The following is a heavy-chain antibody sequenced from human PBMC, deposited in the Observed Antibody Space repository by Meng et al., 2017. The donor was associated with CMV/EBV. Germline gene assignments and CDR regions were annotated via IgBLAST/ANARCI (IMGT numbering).Heavy chain of an antibody. V-gene: IGHV4-61*08. Sequence: SETLSLTCTVSGGSVSSGGYYWSWIRQPPGKGLEWIGYIYYSGTTNYNPSLKSRVTISVDTSKNQFSLKLSSVTAADTAVYYCARKKVLVVPAAISPRTYYFDYWGQGTMVTVSS. J-gene: IGHJ4*02. CDR2: IYYSGTT. CDR3: ARKKVLVVPAAISPRTYYFDY. D-gene: IGHD2-2*01. CDR1: GGSVSSGGYY.